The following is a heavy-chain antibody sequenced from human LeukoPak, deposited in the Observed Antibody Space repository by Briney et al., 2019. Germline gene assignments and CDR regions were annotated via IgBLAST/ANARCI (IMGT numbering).Heavy chain of an antibody. J-gene: IGHJ6*02. CDR3: AKGGGSERYYGMDV. D-gene: IGHD1-26*01. Sequence: PGGSLRLSCAASGFTFSSYAMSWVRPAPGKGLEWVSAISGSGGSTYYADSVKGRFTISRDNSKNTLYLQMNSLRAEDTAVYYCAKGGGSERYYGMDVWGQGTTVTVSS. CDR1: GFTFSSYA. CDR2: ISGSGGST. V-gene: IGHV3-23*01.